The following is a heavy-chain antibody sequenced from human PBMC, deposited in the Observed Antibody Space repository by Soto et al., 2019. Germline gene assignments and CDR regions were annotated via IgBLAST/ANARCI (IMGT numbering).Heavy chain of an antibody. V-gene: IGHV4-59*01. J-gene: IGHJ5*02. CDR1: GGSISSYY. Sequence: PSETQSLTCTVSGGSISSYYWSWIRQPPGKGLEWIGYIYYSGSTNYNPSLKSRVTISVDTSKNQFSLKLSSVTAADTAVYYCARSQAFGELFRFDPWGQGTLVTVSS. CDR3: ARSQAFGELFRFDP. D-gene: IGHD3-10*01. CDR2: IYYSGST.